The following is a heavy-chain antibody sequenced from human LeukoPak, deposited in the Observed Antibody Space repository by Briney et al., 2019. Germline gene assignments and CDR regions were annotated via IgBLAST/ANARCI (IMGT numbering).Heavy chain of an antibody. CDR3: ARALPDFWSRFNWFDP. V-gene: IGHV4-39*07. Sequence: SETLSLTCTVSGGSISSSSYYWGWIRQPPGKGLEWIGSIYYSGSTYYNPSLKSRVTMSVDTSKNQFSLKLSSVIAADTAVYYCARALPDFWSRFNWFDPWGQGTLVTVSS. J-gene: IGHJ5*02. D-gene: IGHD3-3*01. CDR1: GGSISSSSYY. CDR2: IYYSGST.